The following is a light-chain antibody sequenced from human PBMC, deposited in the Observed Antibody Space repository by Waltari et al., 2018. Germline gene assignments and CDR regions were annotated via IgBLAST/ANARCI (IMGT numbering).Light chain of an antibody. Sequence: QSALTQPASVSGSPGQSITISCTGTSSDVGNYNLVSWYQQYPGKAPKVMIYDDNRRPSGVSDRFSGSKSVNPAFLTISGVQAEDEADYYCCSYAGSYTWVFGGGTKLTVL. CDR2: DDN. V-gene: IGLV2-23*01. CDR3: CSYAGSYTWV. CDR1: SSDVGNYNL. J-gene: IGLJ3*02.